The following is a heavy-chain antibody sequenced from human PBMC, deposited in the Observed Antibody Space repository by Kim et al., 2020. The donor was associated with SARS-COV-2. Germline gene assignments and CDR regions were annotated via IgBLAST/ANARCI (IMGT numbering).Heavy chain of an antibody. CDR1: GGTFSSYT. Sequence: SVKVSCKASGGTFSSYTISWVRQAPGQGLEWMGRIIPILGIANYAQKFQGRVTITADKSTSTAYMELSSLRSEDTAVYYCARAEQQLVRAFDIWGQGTMVTVSS. J-gene: IGHJ3*02. D-gene: IGHD6-13*01. CDR2: IIPILGIA. V-gene: IGHV1-69*02. CDR3: ARAEQQLVRAFDI.